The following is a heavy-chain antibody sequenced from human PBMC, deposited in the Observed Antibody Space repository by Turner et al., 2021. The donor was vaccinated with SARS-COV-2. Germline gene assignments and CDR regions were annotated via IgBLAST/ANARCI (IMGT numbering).Heavy chain of an antibody. V-gene: IGHV3-53*01. CDR2: IYSGGST. Sequence: EVPLVESGGGLIQPGGSRRLSCAASGFTVSSNYMSWVRQAPGNGLEWVSVIYSGGSTYYADSVKGRFTISRDNSKNTLYLQMNSLRAEDTAVYYCARGYSSGWYQSGAFDIWGQGTMVTVSS. J-gene: IGHJ3*02. D-gene: IGHD6-19*01. CDR1: GFTVSSNY. CDR3: ARGYSSGWYQSGAFDI.